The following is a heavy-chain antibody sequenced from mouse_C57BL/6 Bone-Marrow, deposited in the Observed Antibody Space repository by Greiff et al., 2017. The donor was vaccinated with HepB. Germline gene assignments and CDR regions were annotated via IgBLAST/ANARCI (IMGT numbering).Heavy chain of an antibody. CDR3: ARQGIYDGYEMDD. V-gene: IGHV1-80*01. CDR1: GYAFSSYW. Sequence: VQLQQSGAELVKPGASVKISCKASGYAFSSYWMNWVKQRPGKGLEWIGQIYPGDGDTNYNGKFKGKATLTADKSSSTAYMQLSSLTSEQSAVYFGARQGIYDGYEMDDWGKGTSVTVSS. CDR2: IYPGDGDT. D-gene: IGHD2-3*01. J-gene: IGHJ4*01.